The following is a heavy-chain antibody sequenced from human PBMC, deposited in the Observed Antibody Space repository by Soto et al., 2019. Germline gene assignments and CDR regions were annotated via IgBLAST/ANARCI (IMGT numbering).Heavy chain of an antibody. CDR1: GGSIGSISYY. CDR2: IYYSGST. D-gene: IGHD3-22*01. J-gene: IGHJ5*02. Sequence: PSETLSLTCTVSGGSIGSISYYWGWIRQPPGKGLEWIGSIYYSGSTYYNPSLKSRVTISVDTSKNQFSLKLSSVTAADTAVYYCARSDTYYYDSSGPNWFDPWGQGTLVTVSS. CDR3: ARSDTYYYDSSGPNWFDP. V-gene: IGHV4-39*01.